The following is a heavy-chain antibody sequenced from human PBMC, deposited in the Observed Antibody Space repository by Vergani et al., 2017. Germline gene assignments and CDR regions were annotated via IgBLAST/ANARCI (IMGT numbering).Heavy chain of an antibody. J-gene: IGHJ6*02. CDR3: ARGRLRYFDWSHNYYGMDV. CDR2: ISSSGSTI. D-gene: IGHD3-9*01. CDR1: GFTFSSYE. Sequence: EVQLVESGGGLVKPGGSLRLSCAASGFTFSSYEMNWVRQAPGKGLEWVSYISSSGSTIYYADSVKGRFTISRDNAKNSLYLQMNSLRAEDTAVYYCARGRLRYFDWSHNYYGMDVWGQGTTVTVSS. V-gene: IGHV3-48*03.